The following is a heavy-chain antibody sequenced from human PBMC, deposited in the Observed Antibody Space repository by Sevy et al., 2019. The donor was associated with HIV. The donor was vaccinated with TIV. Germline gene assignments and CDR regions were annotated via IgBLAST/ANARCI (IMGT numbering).Heavy chain of an antibody. CDR2: FNWDSGGV. Sequence: GGSLRLSCAASGFTFDDFAMHWVRQVPGKGLEWVSGFNWDSGGVAYADSVKGRFTISRDNAKNARFLQMNSLRAEDTALYYCANDSGATGIEVVANWGQGIQVTVSS. V-gene: IGHV3-9*01. D-gene: IGHD2-15*01. CDR1: GFTFDDFA. J-gene: IGHJ4*02. CDR3: ANDSGATGIEVVAN.